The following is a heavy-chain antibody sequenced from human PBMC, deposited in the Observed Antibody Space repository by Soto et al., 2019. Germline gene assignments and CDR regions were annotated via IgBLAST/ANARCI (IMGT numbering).Heavy chain of an antibody. D-gene: IGHD3-3*01. CDR3: ASSGRVFWSGYYGGSGYTRRPTNWFDP. Sequence: SETLSLTCAVYGGSFSGYYWSWIRQPPGKGLEWIGEINHSGSTNYNPSLKSRVTISVDTSKNQFSLKLSSVTAADTAVYYCASSGRVFWSGYYGGSGYTRRPTNWFDPWGQGTLVTVSS. J-gene: IGHJ5*02. CDR2: INHSGST. V-gene: IGHV4-34*01. CDR1: GGSFSGYY.